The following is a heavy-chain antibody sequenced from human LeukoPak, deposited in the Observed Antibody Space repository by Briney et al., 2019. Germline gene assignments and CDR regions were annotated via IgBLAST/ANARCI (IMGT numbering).Heavy chain of an antibody. CDR1: GFTFSSYA. D-gene: IGHD6-13*01. J-gene: IGHJ6*02. CDR2: ISGSGGST. Sequence: GGSLRLSCAASGFTFSSYAMSWVRQAPGKGLEWVSAISGSGGSTYYADSVKGRFTISRDNSKNTLYLQMNSLRAEDTAVYYCARRGYSSSWYRPYYYGMDVWGQGTTVTVSS. CDR3: ARRGYSSSWYRPYYYGMDV. V-gene: IGHV3-23*01.